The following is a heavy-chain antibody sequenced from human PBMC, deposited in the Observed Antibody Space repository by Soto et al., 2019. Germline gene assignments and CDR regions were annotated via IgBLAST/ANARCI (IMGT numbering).Heavy chain of an antibody. CDR2: ISHDGSDK. D-gene: IGHD3-22*01. Sequence: GGALRLSCAASGFTFSRYTMHWGRQSPGKGLERVAVISHDGSDKYYADSVKGRFTISRDNSKNTLYLQMNSLRAEDTAVYYCARDVYDSSGYYLEYFQHWGQGT. CDR1: GFTFSRYT. J-gene: IGHJ1*01. CDR3: ARDVYDSSGYYLEYFQH. V-gene: IGHV3-30*14.